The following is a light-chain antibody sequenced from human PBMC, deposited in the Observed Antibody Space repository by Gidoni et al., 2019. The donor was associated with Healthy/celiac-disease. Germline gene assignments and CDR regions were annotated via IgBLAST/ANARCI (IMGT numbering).Light chain of an antibody. CDR2: KAY. J-gene: IGKJ1*01. V-gene: IGKV1-5*03. CDR3: QQYNSYSLT. CDR1: KSISSW. Sequence: DIQMTQSPSTLSASVGDRVTITCRASKSISSWLAWYQQKPGKAPKLLIYKAYSLESGVPSRFSGRGSGKEFTLTISSLQPDDFATYYCQQYNSYSLTFGQXTKVEIK.